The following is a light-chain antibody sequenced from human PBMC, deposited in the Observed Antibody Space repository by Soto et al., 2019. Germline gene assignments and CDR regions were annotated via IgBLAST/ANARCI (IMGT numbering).Light chain of an antibody. Sequence: QSVLTQPPSASGTPGQRVNISCSGSSSNIGSNYVYWYRQFPGTAPKLLIQRNNQRPSGVPARFSGSKSGTSASLAISGLRSEDEADYYCSSYAGGSALVFGGGTKLTVL. CDR2: RNN. CDR1: SSNIGSNY. CDR3: SSYAGGSALV. V-gene: IGLV1-47*01. J-gene: IGLJ3*02.